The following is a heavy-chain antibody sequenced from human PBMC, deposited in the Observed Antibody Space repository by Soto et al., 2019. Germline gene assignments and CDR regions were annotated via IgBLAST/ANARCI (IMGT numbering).Heavy chain of an antibody. CDR3: ASLWGYYAGLIPRGLESDMDV. CDR1: GFTVSSNY. J-gene: IGHJ6*02. V-gene: IGHV3-53*02. D-gene: IGHD3-22*01. CDR2: IYSGGST. Sequence: EVQLVETGGGLIQPGGSLRLSCAASGFTVSSNYMSWVRQAPGKGLEWVSVIYSGGSTYYADSVKGRFTISRDNSKNTLYLQMNSLRAEDTAVYYCASLWGYYAGLIPRGLESDMDVWGQGTTVTVSS.